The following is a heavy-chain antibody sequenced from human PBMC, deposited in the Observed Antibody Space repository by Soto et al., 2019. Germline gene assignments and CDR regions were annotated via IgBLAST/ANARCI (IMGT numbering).Heavy chain of an antibody. Sequence: SETLSLTCAVYGGSFSGYYWSWIRQPPGKGLEWIGEINHSGSTNYNPSLKSRVTISVDTSKNQFSLKLSSVTAADTAVYYCARELRVRSSSSQNWFDPWGQGTLVTVSS. CDR3: ARELRVRSSSSQNWFDP. CDR1: GGSFSGYY. J-gene: IGHJ5*02. D-gene: IGHD6-6*01. V-gene: IGHV4-34*01. CDR2: INHSGST.